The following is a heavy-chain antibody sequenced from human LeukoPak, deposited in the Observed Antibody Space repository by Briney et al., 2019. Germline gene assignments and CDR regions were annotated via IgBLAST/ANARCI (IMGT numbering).Heavy chain of an antibody. V-gene: IGHV1-3*01. J-gene: IGHJ4*02. CDR2: INAGNGYT. Sequence: ASVKVSCKASGYSFPSYAMHWVRQAPGQRLEWMGWINAGNGYTEYSQKFQGRVTITRDTSASTAYMELSSLRSEDTAVYYCARSIGGTYYPFDYWGQGILVTVSS. CDR1: GYSFPSYA. CDR3: ARSIGGTYYPFDY. D-gene: IGHD1-26*01.